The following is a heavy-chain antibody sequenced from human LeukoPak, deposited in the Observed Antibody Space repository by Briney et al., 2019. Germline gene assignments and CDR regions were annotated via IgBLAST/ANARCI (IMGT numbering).Heavy chain of an antibody. CDR2: IKEDGSAK. V-gene: IGHV3-7*03. CDR3: AKETASDFGGAVDY. J-gene: IGHJ4*02. Sequence: PGGSLRLSCAASGFTFSTYWMSWVRQAPGKGLEWVANIKEDGSAKYYVDSVKGRFTISRDNSKNTLYLQINSLRAEDTAVYYCAKETASDFGGAVDYWDQGTLVTVSS. D-gene: IGHD3-10*01. CDR1: GFTFSTYW.